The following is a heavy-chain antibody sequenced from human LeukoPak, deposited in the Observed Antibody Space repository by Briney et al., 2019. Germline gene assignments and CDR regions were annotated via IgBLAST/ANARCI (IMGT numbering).Heavy chain of an antibody. D-gene: IGHD2-15*01. CDR1: GASINSHY. CDR3: ARGDLGYCSGGSCYGDWFDP. CDR2: IYISGST. J-gene: IGHJ3*01. Sequence: SETLSLTCTVSGASINSHYWSWIRQPAGKGLEWIGRIYISGSTNYNSSLQSRVTMSVDTSKNQFSLKLSSVTAADTAVYYCARGDLGYCSGGSCYGDWFDPWGQGTMVTVSS. V-gene: IGHV4-4*07.